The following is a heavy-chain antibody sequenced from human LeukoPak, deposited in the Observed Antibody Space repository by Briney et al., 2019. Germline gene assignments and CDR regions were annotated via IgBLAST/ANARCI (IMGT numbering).Heavy chain of an antibody. J-gene: IGHJ3*02. V-gene: IGHV5-51*01. D-gene: IGHD1-26*01. CDR2: IYAGDSDN. CDR3: ARHLMGATHDAFDI. Sequence: GASLKISCKGSGSSFTSYWIGCVRQMPGKGLEWMGIIYAGDSDNRYSPSIHGYATFSADESITTAYLQWSSQKATNTAMYYGARHLMGATHDAFDIWGQGKRVTVSA. CDR1: GSSFTSYW.